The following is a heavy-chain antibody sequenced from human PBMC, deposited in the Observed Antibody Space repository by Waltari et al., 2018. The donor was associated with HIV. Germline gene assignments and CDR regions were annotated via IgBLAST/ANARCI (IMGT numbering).Heavy chain of an antibody. D-gene: IGHD3-10*01. CDR3: ATAGITMVRGVNYYYYGMDV. Sequence: QVQLVQSGAEVKKPGASVKVSCKVSGYTLTELSMHWVRQAPGKGLEWMGGFDPEDGETIYAQKFQGRVTMTEDTSTDTAYMELSSLRSEDTAVYYCATAGITMVRGVNYYYYGMDVWGQGTTVTVSS. V-gene: IGHV1-24*01. J-gene: IGHJ6*02. CDR1: GYTLTELS. CDR2: FDPEDGET.